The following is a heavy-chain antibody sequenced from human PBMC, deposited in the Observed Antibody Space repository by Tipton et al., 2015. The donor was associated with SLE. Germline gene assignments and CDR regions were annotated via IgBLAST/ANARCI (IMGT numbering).Heavy chain of an antibody. Sequence: GLVKPSETLSLTCTVSGGSISSYYWSWIRQPPGKGLEWIGYIYTSGSTNYNPSLKSRVTISVDTSKNQFSLKLSSVTAADTAVYYCARGRGSSWYDYYYYYGMDVWGQGTTVTVSS. CDR1: GGSISSYY. J-gene: IGHJ6*02. D-gene: IGHD6-13*01. CDR3: ARGRGSSWYDYYYYYGMDV. CDR2: IYTSGST. V-gene: IGHV4-4*09.